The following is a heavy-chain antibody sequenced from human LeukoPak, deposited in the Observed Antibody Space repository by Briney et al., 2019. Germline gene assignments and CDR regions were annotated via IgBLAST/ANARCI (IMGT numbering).Heavy chain of an antibody. CDR1: GFTFSSYA. V-gene: IGHV3-15*05. Sequence: KSGGSLRLSCAASGFTFSSYAMHWVRQAPGKGLEWVGRIKNKDEGEKTDYAAPVKGRFTISRDDSKATLFLQMNSLKMEDTAIYYCTTGIDYGGGYWGQGTLVTVSS. CDR2: IKNKDEGEKT. J-gene: IGHJ4*02. CDR3: TTGIDYGGGY. D-gene: IGHD3-16*01.